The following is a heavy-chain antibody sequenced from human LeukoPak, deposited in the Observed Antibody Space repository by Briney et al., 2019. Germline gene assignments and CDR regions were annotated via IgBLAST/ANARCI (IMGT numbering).Heavy chain of an antibody. CDR2: INAGNGNT. Sequence: ASVKVSCKASGYTFTSYAMHWVRQAPGQRLEWMGWINAGNGNTKYSQKFQGRVTITRDTSASTAYMELSSLRSEDTAVYYCARALSRNYYYYYMDVWGKGTTVTVSS. J-gene: IGHJ6*03. V-gene: IGHV1-3*01. CDR1: GYTFTSYA. CDR3: ARALSRNYYYYYMDV. D-gene: IGHD3-16*02.